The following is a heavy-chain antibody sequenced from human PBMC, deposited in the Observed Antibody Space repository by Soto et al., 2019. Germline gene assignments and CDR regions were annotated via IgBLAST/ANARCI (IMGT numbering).Heavy chain of an antibody. CDR1: GGTFNNYV. CDR2: IIPLFGTT. CDR3: ARETEGGMDG. Sequence: QVQLVQSGAEVKKPGSSVKVSCKASGGTFNNYVISWVRQAPGQGLEWMGGIIPLFGTTNYAQKFQGRVTITADESTSTVYLELSSLRSEDTAVFYCARETEGGMDGWGQGTTVTVSS. J-gene: IGHJ6*02. V-gene: IGHV1-69*12.